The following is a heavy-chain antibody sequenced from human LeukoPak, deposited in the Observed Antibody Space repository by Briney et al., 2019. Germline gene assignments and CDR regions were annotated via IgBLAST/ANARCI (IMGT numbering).Heavy chain of an antibody. V-gene: IGHV3-23*01. CDR1: GFTFSSYA. CDR3: AKDYEIAVAGRGGYFDY. Sequence: GGSLRLSCAASGFTFSSYAMSWVRQAPGKGLEWVSVISGSGGSTSYADSVKGRFAISRDNSMNTLYLQMNSLRAEDTAVYYCAKDYEIAVAGRGGYFDYWGQGTLVTVSS. CDR2: ISGSGGST. J-gene: IGHJ4*02. D-gene: IGHD6-19*01.